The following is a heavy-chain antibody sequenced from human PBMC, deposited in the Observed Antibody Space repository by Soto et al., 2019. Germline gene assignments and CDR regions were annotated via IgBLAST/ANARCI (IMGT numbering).Heavy chain of an antibody. J-gene: IGHJ4*02. CDR2: IWFDGTNK. CDR3: VRTTETSHREFDH. V-gene: IGHV3-33*01. CDR1: GFPFSTYG. D-gene: IGHD4-4*01. Sequence: GGSLRLSCVGSGFPFSTYGSHWVRQVPGKGLEWVAVIWFDGTNKYYADSVKGRFTISKDNSKNTVYLQMNSLKVEDTAVYYCVRTTETSHREFDHWGQGTLVTAPQ.